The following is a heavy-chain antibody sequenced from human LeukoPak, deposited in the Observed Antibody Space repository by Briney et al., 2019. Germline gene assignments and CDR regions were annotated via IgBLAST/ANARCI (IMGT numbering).Heavy chain of an antibody. D-gene: IGHD4-17*01. Sequence: GGSLRLSCAASGFTFSSYSMNWVRQAPGKGLEWVSSISSSSSYIHYADSVKGRFTISRDNAKNSLYLQMNSLRAEDTAVYYCARDPISAYGEVWYFDLWGRGTLVTVSS. J-gene: IGHJ2*01. CDR3: ARDPISAYGEVWYFDL. CDR1: GFTFSSYS. V-gene: IGHV3-21*01. CDR2: ISSSSSYI.